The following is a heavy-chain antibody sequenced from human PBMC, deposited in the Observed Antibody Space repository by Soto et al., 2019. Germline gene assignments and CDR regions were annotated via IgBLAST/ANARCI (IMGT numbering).Heavy chain of an antibody. J-gene: IGHJ4*02. CDR1: GGSFSGYY. V-gene: IGHV4-34*01. CDR3: AITTYTGRLDY. D-gene: IGHD1-1*01. Sequence: SETLSLTCAVYGGSFSGYYWGWIRQPTGKGLEWIGEINHSGSTNYNPSLKSRVTISVDTSKNQFSLKLSSVTAAETAVYYCAITTYTGRLDYWGQGTLVT. CDR2: INHSGST.